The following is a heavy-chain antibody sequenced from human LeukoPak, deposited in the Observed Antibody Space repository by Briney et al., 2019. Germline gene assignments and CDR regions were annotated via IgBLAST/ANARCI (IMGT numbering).Heavy chain of an antibody. CDR1: GFTFTNHW. CDR2: INSDGSST. V-gene: IGHV3-74*01. J-gene: IGHJ3*02. Sequence: PGGSLRLSCAASGFTFTNHWIHWVRQAPGKGLVWVSRINSDGSSTKYADSVRGRFTISRDNAKNTLYLQMNSLSAEDTAVYYCTRATSGAFDIWGQGTMVTVSS. CDR3: TRATSGAFDI. D-gene: IGHD7-27*01.